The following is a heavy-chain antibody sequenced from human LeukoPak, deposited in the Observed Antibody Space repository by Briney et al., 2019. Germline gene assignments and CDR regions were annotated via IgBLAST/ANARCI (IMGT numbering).Heavy chain of an antibody. J-gene: IGHJ4*02. V-gene: IGHV1-3*01. CDR3: ARDPYGDYTLDC. CDR2: INAGNGNT. D-gene: IGHD4-17*01. Sequence: GASVKVSCKASGYIFTAYTIHWVRQAPGQRLEWMGWINAGNGNTKFSQKFQGRVTSTRDTSANTAYMELSSLTSEDTAVYYCARDPYGDYTLDCWGQGTLVTVSS. CDR1: GYIFTAYT.